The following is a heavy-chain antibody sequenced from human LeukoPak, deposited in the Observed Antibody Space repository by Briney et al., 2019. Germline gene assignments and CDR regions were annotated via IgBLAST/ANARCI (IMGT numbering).Heavy chain of an antibody. CDR3: AKPSRRMAPYYFDY. J-gene: IGHJ4*02. CDR1: GFTFGNYA. D-gene: IGHD2-8*01. V-gene: IGHV3-23*01. CDR2: ISGSGGST. Sequence: GGSLRLSCAVSGFTFGNYAMSWVRQAPGKGLEWVSAISGSGGSTYYADSVKGRFTISRDNSKNTLYLQMNSLRAEDTAVYYCAKPSRRMAPYYFDYWGQGTLVTVSS.